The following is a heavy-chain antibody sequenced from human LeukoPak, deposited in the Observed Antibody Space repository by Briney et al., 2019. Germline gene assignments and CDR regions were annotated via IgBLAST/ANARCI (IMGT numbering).Heavy chain of an antibody. D-gene: IGHD3-10*01. Sequence: GESLKIPCKGSGYSFTSYWIGWVRQMPGKGLEWMGIIYPGDSDTRYSPSFQGQVTISPDKSVSTAYLQWSSLKASDTAMYYCARHTRAERFGELLLSFSWFDPWGQGTLVTVSS. CDR3: ARHTRAERFGELLLSFSWFDP. CDR1: GYSFTSYW. V-gene: IGHV5-51*01. CDR2: IYPGDSDT. J-gene: IGHJ5*02.